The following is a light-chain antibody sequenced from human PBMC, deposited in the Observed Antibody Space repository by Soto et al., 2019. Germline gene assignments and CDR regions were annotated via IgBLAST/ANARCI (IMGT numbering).Light chain of an antibody. CDR2: DVS. J-gene: IGLJ1*01. V-gene: IGLV2-14*01. Sequence: QSVLTQPASVSGSPGQSITLSCTGTSSDVGGYNYVSWYQQLPGKAPKLMIYDVSDRPSGVSNRFSGSKSGNTSSLTISGLPAEDEADYYCSSYTSSSLYVFGTGTKVTVL. CDR3: SSYTSSSLYV. CDR1: SSDVGGYNY.